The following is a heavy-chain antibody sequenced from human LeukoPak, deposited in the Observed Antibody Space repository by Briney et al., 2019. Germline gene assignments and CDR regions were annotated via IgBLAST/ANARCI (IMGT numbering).Heavy chain of an antibody. CDR2: IYYSGST. D-gene: IGHD1-1*01. J-gene: IGHJ5*02. CDR3: ARDRDGTPYNWFDP. CDR1: GGSISSYY. Sequence: SETLSLTCTVSGGSISSYYWSWIRQPPGKGLEWIGYIYYSGSTNYNPSLKSRVTISVDTSKNQFSLKLSSVTAADTAVYYCARDRDGTPYNWFDPWGQGTLVTVSS. V-gene: IGHV4-59*01.